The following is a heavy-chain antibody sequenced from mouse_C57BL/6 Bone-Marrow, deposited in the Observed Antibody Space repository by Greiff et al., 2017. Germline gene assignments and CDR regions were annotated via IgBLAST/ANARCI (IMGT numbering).Heavy chain of an antibody. J-gene: IGHJ1*03. CDR1: GYTFTDYD. V-gene: IGHV1-15*01. Sequence: VQRVESGAELVRPGASVTLSCKASGYTFTDYDMHWVKQTPVHGLEWIGAIDPETGGTAYNQKFKGKAILTADKSSSTAYMELRSLTSEDSDVYYCTSPDGYFDGWGTGTTVTVSS. CDR2: IDPETGGT. CDR3: TSPDGYFDG.